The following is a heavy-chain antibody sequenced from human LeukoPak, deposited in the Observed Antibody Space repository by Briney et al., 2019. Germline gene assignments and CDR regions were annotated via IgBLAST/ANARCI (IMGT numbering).Heavy chain of an antibody. D-gene: IGHD1-26*01. CDR2: INSDGSST. V-gene: IGHV3-74*01. J-gene: IGHJ4*02. Sequence: PGGSLRLSCAASGLTFSSYWMHWVRQAPGKGPVWVSRINSDGSSTYYADSVKGRFTVSRDNAKNTLYLQMNSLRGEDTAVYYCARDPKQGGTYWNYFDYWGQGALVTVSP. CDR3: ARDPKQGGTYWNYFDY. CDR1: GLTFSSYW.